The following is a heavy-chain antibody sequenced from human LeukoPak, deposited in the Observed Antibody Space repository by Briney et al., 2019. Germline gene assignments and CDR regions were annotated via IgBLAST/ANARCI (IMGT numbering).Heavy chain of an antibody. V-gene: IGHV5-51*01. D-gene: IGHD2-2*03. CDR2: IYPGDSDT. J-gene: IGHJ4*02. CDR1: GYSFTSYW. CDR3: ATLHGYCSSTSCSRYYFDY. Sequence: GESLKISCKGSGYSFTSYWIGWVRQMPGRGLEWMGIIYPGDSDTRYSPSFQGQVTISADKSISTAYLQWSSLKASDTAMYYSATLHGYCSSTSCSRYYFDYWGQGTLVTVSS.